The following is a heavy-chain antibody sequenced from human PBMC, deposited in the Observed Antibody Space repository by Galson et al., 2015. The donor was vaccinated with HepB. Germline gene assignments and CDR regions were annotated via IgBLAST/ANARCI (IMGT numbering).Heavy chain of an antibody. CDR1: GFTFSGSA. J-gene: IGHJ6*03. Sequence: SLRLSCAASGFTFSGSAMHWVRQASGKGLEWVGRIRGKPNTYATAYAASLKGRFTISRDDSKNTAYLQMNSLKTEDTAVYYCTRQGTTATYYYYYMDVWGKGTTVTVSS. CDR2: IRGKPNTYAT. D-gene: IGHD1-1*01. CDR3: TRQGTTATYYYYYMDV. V-gene: IGHV3-73*01.